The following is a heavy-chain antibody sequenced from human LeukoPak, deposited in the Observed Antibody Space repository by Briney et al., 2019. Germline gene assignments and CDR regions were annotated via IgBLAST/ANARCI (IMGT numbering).Heavy chain of an antibody. J-gene: IGHJ4*02. Sequence: RGSLRLSCAASGFTFSSYSMNWVRQAPGKGLEWVSYISSSSSTIYYADSVKGRLTISRDNAKNSLYLQMNSLRAEDTAVYYCARRKTLYYYDSSGYPDYWGQGTLVTVSS. CDR3: ARRKTLYYYDSSGYPDY. D-gene: IGHD3-22*01. V-gene: IGHV3-48*04. CDR1: GFTFSSYS. CDR2: ISSSSSTI.